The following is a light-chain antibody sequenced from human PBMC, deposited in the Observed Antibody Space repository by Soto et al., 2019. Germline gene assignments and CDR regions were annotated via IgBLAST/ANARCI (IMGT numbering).Light chain of an antibody. V-gene: IGKV3-11*01. CDR1: QSVSSY. CDR3: QQRSNWPRGST. CDR2: DAS. J-gene: IGKJ5*01. Sequence: EIVLTQSPATLSLSPGERATLSCRASQSVSSYLAWYQQKPGQAPRLLIYDASNRPSGITARFSGSGSVTDLTLTISSREPEDFAVYDCQQRSNWPRGSTFGQGTRLEIK.